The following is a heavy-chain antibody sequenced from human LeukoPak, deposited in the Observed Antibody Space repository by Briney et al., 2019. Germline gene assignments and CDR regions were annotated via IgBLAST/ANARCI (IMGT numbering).Heavy chain of an antibody. J-gene: IGHJ4*02. CDR2: ISDRGRT. CDR3: ARDQGMATMIFDY. D-gene: IGHD5-24*01. CDR1: GGSIRSTTSY. Sequence: SETLSLTCTVSGGSIRSTTSYWGWIRQPPGKGLEWIGDISDRGRTYNNPYPKSRVTISVDTSKNQFSLKLSSVTAADTAVYYCARDQGMATMIFDYWGQGTLVTVSS. V-gene: IGHV4-39*07.